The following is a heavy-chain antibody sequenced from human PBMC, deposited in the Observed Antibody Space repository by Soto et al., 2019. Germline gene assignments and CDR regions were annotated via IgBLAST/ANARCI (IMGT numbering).Heavy chain of an antibody. J-gene: IGHJ1*01. D-gene: IGHD4-17*01. Sequence: QLQLQESGPGLVKPSETLSLTCTVSGGSISSSSYYWGWIRQPPGKGPEWIGGIYYSGSTYYNPSLKRLVTISVDTSKNQFSLKLSSGSAADTAVYYCARPPDERDSGDYLDAGGFPHWGQGTLVTVSS. CDR3: ARPPDERDSGDYLDAGGFPH. CDR2: IYYSGST. CDR1: GGSISSSSYY. V-gene: IGHV4-39*01.